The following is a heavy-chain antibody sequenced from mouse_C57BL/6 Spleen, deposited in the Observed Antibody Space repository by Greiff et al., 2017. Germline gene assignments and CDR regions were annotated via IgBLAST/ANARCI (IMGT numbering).Heavy chain of an antibody. CDR3: AREGLVTTVFDY. V-gene: IGHV1-55*01. CDR2: IYPGSGST. Sequence: QVQLKQSGAELVKPGASVKMSCKASGYTFTSYWITWVKQRPGQGLEWIGDIYPGSGSTNYNEKFKSKATLTVDTSSSTAYMQLSCLTSEDSAVYYCAREGLVTTVFDYWGQGTTLTVSS. J-gene: IGHJ2*01. CDR1: GYTFTSYW. D-gene: IGHD1-1*01.